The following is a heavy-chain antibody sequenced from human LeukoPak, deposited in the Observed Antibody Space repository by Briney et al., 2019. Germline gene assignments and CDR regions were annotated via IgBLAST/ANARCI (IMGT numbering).Heavy chain of an antibody. CDR3: AKFSLRYFDWLIFFDY. CDR2: ISGSGGST. Sequence: PGGSLRLSCAASGFTFSSYAMSWVRQAPGKGLEWVSAISGSGGSTYYADSVEGRFTISRDNSKITLYLRMNSLRAEDTAVYYCAKFSLRYFDWLIFFDYWGQGTLVTVSS. J-gene: IGHJ4*02. D-gene: IGHD3-9*01. CDR1: GFTFSSYA. V-gene: IGHV3-23*01.